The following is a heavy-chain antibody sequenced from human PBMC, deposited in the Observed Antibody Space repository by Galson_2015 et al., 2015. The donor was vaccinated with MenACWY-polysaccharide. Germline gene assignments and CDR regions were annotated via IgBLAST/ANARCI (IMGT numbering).Heavy chain of an antibody. CDR1: GFTFSTYP. V-gene: IGHV3-23*01. D-gene: IGHD2-21*01. CDR2: IRSSGTGT. J-gene: IGHJ4*02. CDR3: ANGDCNYGYLFDC. Sequence: SLRLSCAASGFTFSTYPMSWVRQAPGKGLEWVSAIRSSGTGTYYRDSVKGRFTISRDNSKNTLYLQMNSLGAEDMAVYYCANGDCNYGYLFDCWGQGTLVTVSS.